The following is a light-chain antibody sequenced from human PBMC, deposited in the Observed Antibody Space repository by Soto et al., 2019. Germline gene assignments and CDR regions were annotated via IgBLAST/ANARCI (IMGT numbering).Light chain of an antibody. CDR1: QGITNY. CDR3: QQSYSTPYT. V-gene: IGKV1-39*01. J-gene: IGKJ2*01. Sequence: DIQMTQSPSSLSASVGDRVTISCRASQGITNYLNWYQQRPGKAPNLLIYASTTLQSGVPSRFSGSGSGTDFTRSISSLQPEDFATYYCQQSYSTPYTFGQGTKLEI. CDR2: AST.